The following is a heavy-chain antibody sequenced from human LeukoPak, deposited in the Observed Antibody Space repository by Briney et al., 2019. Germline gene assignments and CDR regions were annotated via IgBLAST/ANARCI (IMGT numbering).Heavy chain of an antibody. CDR3: VGYGSGSYYNYYMDV. D-gene: IGHD3-10*01. Sequence: GRSLRLSCAASGFTFSSYGMHWVRQAPGKGLEWVAVISYDGSNKYYADSVKGRFTISRDNSKNTLYLQMNSLRAEDTAVYYCVGYGSGSYYNYYMDVWGKGTTVTVSS. CDR1: GFTFSSYG. J-gene: IGHJ6*03. CDR2: ISYDGSNK. V-gene: IGHV3-30*03.